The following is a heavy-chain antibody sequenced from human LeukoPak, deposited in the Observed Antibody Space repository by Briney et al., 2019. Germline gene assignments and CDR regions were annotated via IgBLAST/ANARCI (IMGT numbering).Heavy chain of an antibody. Sequence: ASAKVSCKASGYTSTSYGISWGRHDPAQRLEGMVWISTCNGNTNYAQKSQGRLTMTTKTSTNTAYFELRSLRSDDAAVYYYARVPFTLGAAPLFDYGREGSPVTVS. J-gene: IGHJ4*02. V-gene: IGHV1-18*01. CDR1: GYTSTSYG. D-gene: IGHD1-26*01. CDR2: ISTCNGNT. CDR3: ARVPFTLGAAPLFDY.